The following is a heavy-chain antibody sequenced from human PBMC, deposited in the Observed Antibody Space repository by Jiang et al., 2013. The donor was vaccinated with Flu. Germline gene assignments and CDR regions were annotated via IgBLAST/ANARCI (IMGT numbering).Heavy chain of an antibody. J-gene: IGHJ5*02. CDR2: IPILGIA. D-gene: IGHD6-19*01. CDR3: ARDSRSKQWLVGGWFDP. Sequence: IPILGIANYAQKFQGRVTITADKSTSTAYMELSSLRSEDTAVYYCARDSRSKQWLVGGWFDPWGQGTLVTVSS. V-gene: IGHV1-69*04.